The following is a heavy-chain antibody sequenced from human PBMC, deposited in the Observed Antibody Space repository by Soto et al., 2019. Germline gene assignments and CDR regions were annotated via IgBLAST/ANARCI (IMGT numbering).Heavy chain of an antibody. CDR2: ISSTGST. CDR1: GDSMSRHY. D-gene: IGHD6-19*01. V-gene: IGHV4-59*11. Sequence: PSETLSLTCTVSGDSMSRHYWSWLRQPPGKGLECIGYISSTGSTHYNTSLRSRVTISSDTSKKQFSLNLNSVTAADTAVYYCARNTGWYLHDSWGQGTLVTVSS. CDR3: ARNTGWYLHDS. J-gene: IGHJ5*01.